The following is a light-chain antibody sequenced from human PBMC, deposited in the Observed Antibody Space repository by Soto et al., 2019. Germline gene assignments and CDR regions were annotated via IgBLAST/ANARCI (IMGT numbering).Light chain of an antibody. J-gene: IGKJ3*01. CDR2: DAS. V-gene: IGKV3-11*01. Sequence: EIVMMQSPATLSVSPVERATLSFRASQSVSSNLAWYQQKPGQAPRLLIYDASNRATGIPARFSGSGSGTDFTLTISSLEPEDFAVYYRQQRSTARTFGPGTKVDI. CDR1: QSVSSN. CDR3: QQRSTART.